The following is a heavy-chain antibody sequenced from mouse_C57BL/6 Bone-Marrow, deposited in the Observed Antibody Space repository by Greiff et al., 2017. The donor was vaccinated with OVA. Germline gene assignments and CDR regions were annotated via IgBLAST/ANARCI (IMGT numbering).Heavy chain of an antibody. V-gene: IGHV3-1*01. CDR1: GYSITSGYD. Sequence: EVKLMESGPGMVKPSQSLSLTCTVTGYSITSGYDWHWIRHFPGNKLEWMGYISYSGSTNYNPSLKSRISITHDTSKNHFFLKLNSVTTEDTATYYCARDYYDYESPAWFAYWGQGTLVTVSA. CDR2: ISYSGST. D-gene: IGHD2-4*01. J-gene: IGHJ3*01. CDR3: ARDYYDYESPAWFAY.